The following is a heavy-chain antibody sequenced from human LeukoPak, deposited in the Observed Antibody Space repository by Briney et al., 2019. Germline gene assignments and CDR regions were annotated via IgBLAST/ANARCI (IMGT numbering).Heavy chain of an antibody. D-gene: IGHD1-26*01. CDR1: GFPFSSYS. CDR2: ISSSSSYI. J-gene: IGHJ6*02. V-gene: IGHV3-21*01. Sequence: GGSLRLSCAASGFPFSSYSMNWVRQAPGKGLEWVSSISSSSSYIYYADSVKVRFTISRDNAKNSLYLQMNSLRAEDTAVYYCARTSGSYSPYYYGMDVWGQGTTVTVSS. CDR3: ARTSGSYSPYYYGMDV.